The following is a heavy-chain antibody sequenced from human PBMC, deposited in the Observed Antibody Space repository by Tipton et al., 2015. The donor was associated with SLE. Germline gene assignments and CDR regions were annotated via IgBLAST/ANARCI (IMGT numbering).Heavy chain of an antibody. CDR1: GFTFSSYS. Sequence: SLRLSCAASGFTFSSYSMNWVRQAPGKGLEWVSSISSSSSYIYYADSVKGRFTISRDNAKNSLYLQMNSLRAEDTAVYYCARDYPALGPTDYYYYYGMDVWGQGTTVTVSS. D-gene: IGHD2-2*01. J-gene: IGHJ6*02. V-gene: IGHV3-21*01. CDR2: ISSSSSYI. CDR3: ARDYPALGPTDYYYYYGMDV.